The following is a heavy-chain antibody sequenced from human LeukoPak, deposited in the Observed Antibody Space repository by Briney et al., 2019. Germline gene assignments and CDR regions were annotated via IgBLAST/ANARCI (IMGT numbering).Heavy chain of an antibody. CDR1: GGSFSGYY. CDR2: INHSGST. J-gene: IGHJ4*02. V-gene: IGHV4-34*01. Sequence: PSETLSLTCAVYGGSFSGYYWSWIRQPPGKGLEGIGEINHSGSTNYNPSLKSRVTISVDTSKNQFSLKLSSVTAADTAVYYCARGLLGPFDYWGQGTLVTVSS. CDR3: ARGLLGPFDY. D-gene: IGHD3-10*01.